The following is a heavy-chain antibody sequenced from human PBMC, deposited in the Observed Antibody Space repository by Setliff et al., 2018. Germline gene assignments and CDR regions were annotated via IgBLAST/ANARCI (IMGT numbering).Heavy chain of an antibody. V-gene: IGHV4-38-2*02. CDR2: IYHSGST. Sequence: PSETLSLTCTVSGYSISNDYFWGWIRQPPGKGLEWIGSIYHSGSTSYYPSLKSRVTISVDTSKNQFSLKLSSVTAADTAVYYCAKHRSYFDYWGQGTLVTVST. CDR1: GYSISNDYF. J-gene: IGHJ4*02. CDR3: AKHRSYFDY.